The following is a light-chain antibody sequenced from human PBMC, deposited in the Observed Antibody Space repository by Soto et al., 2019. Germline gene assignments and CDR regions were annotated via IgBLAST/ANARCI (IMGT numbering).Light chain of an antibody. J-gene: IGKJ1*01. CDR3: QKYNSDPQT. CDR2: AAS. CDR1: QGISNY. V-gene: IGKV1-27*01. Sequence: DIQMTQSPSSLSASVGDRVTITCRASQGISNYLAWYQQKPGKVPKLLIYAASTLQSGVPSRFSGSGSGTAFTLTISSLQHADVATYYCQKYNSDPQTFGQGTKVEIK.